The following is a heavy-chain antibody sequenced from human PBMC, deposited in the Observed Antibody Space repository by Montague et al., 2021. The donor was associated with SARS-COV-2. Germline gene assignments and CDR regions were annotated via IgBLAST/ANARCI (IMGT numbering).Heavy chain of an antibody. Sequence: SETLSLTCSVSGGSITDRTYYWGCIRQSPGKGLEWIGAINYSGTTYYNPSLKSRVTISLDTAKKQFSLKMTPVTAADTAVYYCARHWGIAAAGNWGQGTLVTVSS. V-gene: IGHV4-39*01. CDR2: INYSGTT. J-gene: IGHJ4*02. CDR3: ARHWGIAAAGN. CDR1: GGSITDRTYY. D-gene: IGHD6-13*01.